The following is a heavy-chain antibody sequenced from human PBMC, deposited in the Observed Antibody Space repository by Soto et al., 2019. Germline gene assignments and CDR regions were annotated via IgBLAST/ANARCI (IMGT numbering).Heavy chain of an antibody. CDR3: AKGRGSGSYFDI. V-gene: IGHV4-4*07. Sequence: SETLSLTCTDSGGSISSYYWSWIRQPAGKGLEWIGRIYTSGSTNYNPSLKSRVTMSVDTSKNQFSLKLSSVTAADTAVYYCAKGRGSGSYFDIWGQGTMVTVSS. J-gene: IGHJ3*02. D-gene: IGHD3-10*01. CDR2: IYTSGST. CDR1: GGSISSYY.